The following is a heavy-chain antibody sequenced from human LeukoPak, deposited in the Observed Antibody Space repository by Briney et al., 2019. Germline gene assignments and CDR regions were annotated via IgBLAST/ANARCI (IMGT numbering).Heavy chain of an antibody. V-gene: IGHV3-7*01. CDR1: GFTFSSYW. J-gene: IGHJ4*02. CDR3: ARGVYEFDY. CDR2: MKEDGGEK. D-gene: IGHD6-6*01. Sequence: GGSLRLSCAASGFTFSSYWMSWVRQAPGKGLEWVANMKEDGGEKYYVDSVKGRFTISRDNVKNSLYLQMNSLRAEGTAVYYCARGVYEFDYWGQGTLVTVSS.